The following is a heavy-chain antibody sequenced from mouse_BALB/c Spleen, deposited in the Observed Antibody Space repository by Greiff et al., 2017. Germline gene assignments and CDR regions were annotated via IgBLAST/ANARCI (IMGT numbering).Heavy chain of an antibody. Sequence: QVQLQQSGAELVRPGSSVKISCKASGYAFSSYWMNWVKQRPGQGLEWIGQIYPGDGDTNYNGMFKGKATLTADKSSSTAYMQLSNLTSEDSAVYFVARWTIVAKALVYWRRGTSVTVSS. D-gene: IGHD1-1*01. CDR3: ARWTIVAKALVY. J-gene: IGHJ4*01. CDR1: GYAFSSYW. V-gene: IGHV1-80*01. CDR2: IYPGDGDT.